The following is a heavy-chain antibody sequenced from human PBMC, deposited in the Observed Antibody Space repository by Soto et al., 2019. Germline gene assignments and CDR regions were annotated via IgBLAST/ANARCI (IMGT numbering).Heavy chain of an antibody. V-gene: IGHV1-18*01. Sequence: QVQLVQSGAEVKKPGASVKVSCKASGYTFTSYVISWVRQDPGQGLEWMGWISAYNGNTNYAQKLQGRVTMTTDTSTSTAYMELRSLRSDDTAVYYCARDLAVAGIPANWFDTWGQGTLVTVAS. D-gene: IGHD2-21*02. CDR3: ARDLAVAGIPANWFDT. J-gene: IGHJ5*02. CDR2: ISAYNGNT. CDR1: GYTFTSYV.